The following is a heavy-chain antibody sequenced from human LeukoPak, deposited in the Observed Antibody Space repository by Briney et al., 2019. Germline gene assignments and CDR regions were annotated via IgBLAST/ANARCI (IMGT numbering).Heavy chain of an antibody. Sequence: GGSLRLSCAASGFTFSSYSMNWVRQAPGKGLEWVSSISSSSSYIYYADSVKGRFTISRDNAKNSLYLQMNSLRAEDTAVYYCARVSVVGSAFDYWGQGTLVTVSS. J-gene: IGHJ4*02. CDR1: GFTFSSYS. CDR3: ARVSVVGSAFDY. V-gene: IGHV3-21*01. D-gene: IGHD5-18*01. CDR2: ISSSSSYI.